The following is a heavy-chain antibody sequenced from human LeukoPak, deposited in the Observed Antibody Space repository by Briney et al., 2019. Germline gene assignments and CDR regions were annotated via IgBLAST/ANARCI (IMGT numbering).Heavy chain of an antibody. V-gene: IGHV4-38-2*02. CDR3: AKVGYCDAGPCYFDS. CDR1: GYFISSGYY. D-gene: IGHD2-15*01. Sequence: SGTLSLTCTVSGYFISSGYYWGWIRQSPGKGLEWIGTMFHSGSTYYNPSLNSRVTLSVDTSKNQFSLELNSVTAADTAVYYCAKVGYCDAGPCYFDSWGQGTLVTVSS. J-gene: IGHJ4*02. CDR2: MFHSGST.